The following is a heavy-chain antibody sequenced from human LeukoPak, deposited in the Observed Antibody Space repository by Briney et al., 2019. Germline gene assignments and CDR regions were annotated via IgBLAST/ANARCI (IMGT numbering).Heavy chain of an antibody. Sequence: GGSLRLSCAASGFTFDDYAMHWVRQAPGKGLEWVSGISWNSGSIGYADSVKGRFTISRDNAKNSLYLQMNSLRAEDTALYYYAKAVSVTTPPFDYWGQGTLVTVSS. CDR1: GFTFDDYA. CDR2: ISWNSGSI. J-gene: IGHJ4*02. V-gene: IGHV3-9*01. D-gene: IGHD4-17*01. CDR3: AKAVSVTTPPFDY.